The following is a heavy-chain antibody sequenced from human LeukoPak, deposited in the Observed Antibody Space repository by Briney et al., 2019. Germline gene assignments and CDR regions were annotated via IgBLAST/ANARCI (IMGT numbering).Heavy chain of an antibody. CDR2: IYYSGST. CDR3: ARVTGYMIEDYFDY. V-gene: IGHV4-59*12. Sequence: SETLSLTCTVSGGSISSYYWSWIRQPPGKGLEWIGYIYYSGSTNYNPSLKSRVTMSVDTSKNQFSLKLSSVTAADTAVYYCARVTGYMIEDYFDYWGQGTLVTVSS. J-gene: IGHJ4*02. D-gene: IGHD3-22*01. CDR1: GGSISSYY.